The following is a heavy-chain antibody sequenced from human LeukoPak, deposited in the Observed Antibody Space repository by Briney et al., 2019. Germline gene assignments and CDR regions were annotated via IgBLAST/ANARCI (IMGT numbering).Heavy chain of an antibody. CDR2: ISGSGDST. V-gene: IGHV3-23*01. J-gene: IGHJ6*02. CDR1: GFTFSSYA. Sequence: PGGSLRLSCAASGFTFSSYAMSWVRQAPGKGLEWVSGISGSGDSTHYADSVKGRFTISRDNSKNTLYLQMNSLRAEDTAVYYCAKDGRDSSSWYGSYYYGMDVWGQGTTVTVSS. D-gene: IGHD6-13*01. CDR3: AKDGRDSSSWYGSYYYGMDV.